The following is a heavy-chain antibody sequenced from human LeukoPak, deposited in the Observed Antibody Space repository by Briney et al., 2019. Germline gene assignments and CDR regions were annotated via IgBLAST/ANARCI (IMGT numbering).Heavy chain of an antibody. CDR3: ARGVGGRFDP. V-gene: IGHV1-2*02. Sequence: SVTVSCKASGYTFSDYYMHWVRQAPGQGLEWMGWINPNSGGTNYAQKFQGRVTMTRDTSISTAYMELSRLRSDDTAVYYCARGVGGRFDPWGQGTLVTVSS. CDR2: INPNSGGT. D-gene: IGHD3-16*01. J-gene: IGHJ5*02. CDR1: GYTFSDYY.